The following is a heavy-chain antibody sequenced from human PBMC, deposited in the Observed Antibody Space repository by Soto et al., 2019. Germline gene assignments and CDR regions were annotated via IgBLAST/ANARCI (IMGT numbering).Heavy chain of an antibody. CDR1: GFTFSSYG. CDR2: IWYDGSNK. J-gene: IGHJ4*01. V-gene: IGHV3-33*01. Sequence: PGGSLRLSCAASGFTFSSYGMHWVRQARGKGLEWVAVIWYDGSNKYYADSVKGRFTISRDNSKNTLYLQMNSLRAEDTAVYYCARDSGGLRYFLSGSYFDYWGHGTLVPVSS. CDR3: ARDSGGLRYFLSGSYFDY. D-gene: IGHD3-9*01.